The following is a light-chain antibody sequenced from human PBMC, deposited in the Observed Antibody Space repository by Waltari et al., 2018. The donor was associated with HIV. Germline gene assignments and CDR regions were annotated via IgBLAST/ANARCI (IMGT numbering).Light chain of an antibody. V-gene: IGKV4-1*01. CDR2: WSS. Sequence: EMTQSSASLSDFRCETVTMNWRYRQSVLHTSPNKKHLAWYQPKSGQPPKLLLYWSSTRESGVPDRFRGSGSGTDFSLTIRGLKAEDVAVYYCQQYSSLPQTFGQGTKVEIK. CDR3: QQYSSLPQT. CDR1: QSVLHTSPNKKH. J-gene: IGKJ2*01.